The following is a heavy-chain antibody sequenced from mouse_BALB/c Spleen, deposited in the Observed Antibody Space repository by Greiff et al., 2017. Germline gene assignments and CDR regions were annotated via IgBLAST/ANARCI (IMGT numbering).Heavy chain of an antibody. J-gene: IGHJ1*01. D-gene: IGHD1-2*01. CDR2: IDPANGNT. V-gene: IGHV14-3*02. CDR1: GFNIKDTY. CDR3: ARTTATGYFDG. Sequence: VQLQQSGAELVKPGASVKLSCTASGFNIKDTYMHWVKQRPEQGLEWIGRIDPANGNTKYDPKFQGKATITADTSSNTAYLQLSSLTSEDTAVYYCARTTATGYFDGWGAGTTVTVSS.